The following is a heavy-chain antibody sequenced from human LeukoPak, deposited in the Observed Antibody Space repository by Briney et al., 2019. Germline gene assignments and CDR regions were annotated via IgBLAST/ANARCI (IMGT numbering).Heavy chain of an antibody. J-gene: IGHJ4*02. Sequence: PGASLRLSCAASGFTFSSYAMSWVRQAPGKGLEWVSAISGSGGSTYYADSVKGRFTISRGNSKNTLYLQMNSLRAEDTAVYYCAKGIYSGYDSPFDYWGQGTLVTVSS. V-gene: IGHV3-23*01. CDR1: GFTFSSYA. D-gene: IGHD5-12*01. CDR2: ISGSGGST. CDR3: AKGIYSGYDSPFDY.